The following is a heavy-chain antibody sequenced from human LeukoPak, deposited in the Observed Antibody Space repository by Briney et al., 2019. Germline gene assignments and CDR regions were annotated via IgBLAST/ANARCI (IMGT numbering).Heavy chain of an antibody. V-gene: IGHV3-23*01. CDR3: AKDPGEQRAPLGWYFEL. Sequence: PGGSLRLSCTASGVSFRSYAMSWVRQAPGKGLEWVSAICGSGSRTYYADSVKGRFTISRDNTKRTLYLQMDILRADDTAVYYCAKDPGEQRAPLGWYFELWGRGTLVTVSS. D-gene: IGHD3-16*01. J-gene: IGHJ2*01. CDR1: GVSFRSYA. CDR2: ICGSGSRT.